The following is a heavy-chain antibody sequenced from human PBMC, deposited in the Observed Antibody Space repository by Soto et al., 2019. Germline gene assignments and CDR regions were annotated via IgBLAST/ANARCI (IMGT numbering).Heavy chain of an antibody. D-gene: IGHD6-13*01. J-gene: IGHJ6*03. CDR3: ARRGYGSRWPNVYMDV. V-gene: IGHV3-64*01. CDR1: GFTFSNYE. CDR2: ISNNGAHT. Sequence: EAQLVESGGGLVQPGGSLRLSCAASGFTFSNYEMHWVRPAPGKGLEYVSGISNNGAHTDYAKSVKCRFTISRDNSENTLYLQMGSLRAEDMALYYCARRGYGSRWPNVYMDVCGKGTTVTVSS.